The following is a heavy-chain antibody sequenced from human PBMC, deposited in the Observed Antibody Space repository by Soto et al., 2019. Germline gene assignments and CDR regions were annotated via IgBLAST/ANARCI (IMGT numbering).Heavy chain of an antibody. V-gene: IGHV1-69*01. CDR1: GGTFSSYA. CDR2: IIPIFGTA. Sequence: QVQLVQSGAEVKKPGSSVKVSCKASGGTFSSYAISWVRQAPGQGLEWMGGIIPIFGTANYAQKFQGRVTITADESTSTAYXXXXXLRSEXTXXXXXXXXXXXXXYYYYYGMDVWGQGTTVTVSS. CDR3: XXXXXXXXYYYYYGMDV. J-gene: IGHJ6*02.